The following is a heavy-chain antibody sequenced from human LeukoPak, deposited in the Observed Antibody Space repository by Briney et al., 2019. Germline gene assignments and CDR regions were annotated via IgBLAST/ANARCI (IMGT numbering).Heavy chain of an antibody. J-gene: IGHJ5*02. D-gene: IGHD6-19*01. CDR1: GFTFSNYA. CDR3: ARGGSGWSIWFDP. V-gene: IGHV3-30*14. Sequence: GGSLRLSCAASGFTFSNYAMRWVRQAPGKGLDWVAVVSFHGTDKFYADSVKGRFTISRDNSKNTLYLQMGSLRAEDMAVYFCARGGSGWSIWFDPWGQGTLVTVSS. CDR2: VSFHGTDK.